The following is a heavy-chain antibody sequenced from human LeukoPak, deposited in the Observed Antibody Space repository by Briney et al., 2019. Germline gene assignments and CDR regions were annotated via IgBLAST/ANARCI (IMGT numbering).Heavy chain of an antibody. D-gene: IGHD3-10*01. J-gene: IGHJ4*02. CDR3: ARVWFGYFFQ. Sequence: PGGSLRLSCAASGFAFSSSAMNWVRQAPGKGLEWVSVIHTGGTTHYADSVKGRFTISKDNSNNTVYLQMNSVRVEDTAVYYCARVWFGYFFQWGQGALVTVSS. V-gene: IGHV3-53*01. CDR2: IHTGGTT. CDR1: GFAFSSSA.